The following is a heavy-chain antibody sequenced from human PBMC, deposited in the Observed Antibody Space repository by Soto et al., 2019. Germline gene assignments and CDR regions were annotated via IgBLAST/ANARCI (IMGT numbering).Heavy chain of an antibody. Sequence: ASVKVSCKASGYTFYSYDITWVRQAPGQGLEWMGTTSAYNGNTNFAQNLQGRVTMTIDKSTATAYMEPNSLTSDDTAVYYCARARATVTTERALGYWGQGTLVTVSS. CDR3: ARARATVTTERALGY. CDR1: GYTFYSYD. V-gene: IGHV1-18*01. J-gene: IGHJ4*02. D-gene: IGHD4-17*01. CDR2: TSAYNGNT.